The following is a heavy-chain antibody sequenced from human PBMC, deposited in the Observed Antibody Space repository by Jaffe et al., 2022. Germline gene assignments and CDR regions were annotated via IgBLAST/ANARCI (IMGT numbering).Heavy chain of an antibody. D-gene: IGHD3-9*01. V-gene: IGHV4-38-2*01. Sequence: QVQLQESGPGLVKPSETLSLTCAVSGYSISSGYYWGWIRQPPGKGLEWIGSIYHSGSTYYNPSLKSRVTISVDTSKNQFSLKLSSVTAADTAVYYCARHISGDILTGYYPASRGLQAFYIDPWGQGTLVTVSS. J-gene: IGHJ5*02. CDR2: IYHSGST. CDR1: GYSISSGYY. CDR3: ARHISGDILTGYYPASRGLQAFYIDP.